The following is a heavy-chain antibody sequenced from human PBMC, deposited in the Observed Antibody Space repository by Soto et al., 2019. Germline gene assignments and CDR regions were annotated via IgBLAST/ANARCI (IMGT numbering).Heavy chain of an antibody. CDR1: GFTFSSYA. CDR2: ISYDGSNK. Sequence: QVQLVESGGGVVQPGRSLRLSCAASGFTFSSYATHWVRQAPGKGLEWVAVISYDGSNKYYADSVKGRFTISRDNSKNTLYLQMNSLRAEDTAVYYCASQLEGDYYDSSAQGYFDYWGQGTLVTVSS. V-gene: IGHV3-30-3*01. CDR3: ASQLEGDYYDSSAQGYFDY. J-gene: IGHJ4*02. D-gene: IGHD3-22*01.